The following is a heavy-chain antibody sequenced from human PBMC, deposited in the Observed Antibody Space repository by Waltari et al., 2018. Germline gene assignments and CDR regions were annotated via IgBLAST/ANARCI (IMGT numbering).Heavy chain of an antibody. CDR1: GYTFTHNY. CDR3: ATDHSGTYTFDH. CDR2: VGPENHER. J-gene: IGHJ4*02. Sequence: EVQLVQSGSEVKEPGAPVKISCQVSGYTFTHNYLHWLRQAPGGGLEWLGLVGPENHEREYAERFEGRVTITADTSRDTSYLELNSLTSDDTAIYYCATDHSGTYTFDHWGQGTLVTVS. V-gene: IGHV1-69-2*01. D-gene: IGHD1-26*01.